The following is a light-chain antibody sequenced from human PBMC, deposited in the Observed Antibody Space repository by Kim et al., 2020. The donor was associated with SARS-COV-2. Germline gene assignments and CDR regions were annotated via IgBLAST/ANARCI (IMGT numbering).Light chain of an antibody. CDR2: WAS. Sequence: RATINCRSSQSVFHSSKRKNFLAWYQQKPGQPPKLLVYWASTRESGVPDRFSGGESGTDFTLTISSLQAEDVAVYFCQQYYSTPFTFGGGTKLEI. V-gene: IGKV4-1*01. J-gene: IGKJ4*01. CDR1: QSVFHSSKRKNF. CDR3: QQYYSTPFT.